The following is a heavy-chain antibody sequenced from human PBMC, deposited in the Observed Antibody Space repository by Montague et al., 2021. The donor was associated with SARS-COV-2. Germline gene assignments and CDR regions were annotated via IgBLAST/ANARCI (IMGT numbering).Heavy chain of an antibody. Sequence: SETLSLTCTVSGGSITNNIDYWAWIRQPPGKGLEWIGSIYYTWNTYYNPSLQSRVTISVVTSKNHFTLKLSSVTAAETAVYYCARLKRYFDSSGSPSAFDFWGQGTKVTVSS. V-gene: IGHV4-39*02. D-gene: IGHD3-22*01. J-gene: IGHJ3*01. CDR1: GGSITNNIDY. CDR2: IYYTWNT. CDR3: ARLKRYFDSSGSPSAFDF.